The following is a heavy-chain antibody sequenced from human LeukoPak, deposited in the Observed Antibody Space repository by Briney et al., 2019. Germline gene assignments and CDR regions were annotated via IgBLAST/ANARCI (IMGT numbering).Heavy chain of an antibody. CDR2: IWYDGINK. D-gene: IGHD5-24*01. CDR3: ARDSWDGYNSYFDY. V-gene: IGHV3-33*01. J-gene: IGHJ4*02. CDR1: GFSFSYYG. Sequence: GGSLRLSCAASGFSFSYYGMHWVRQAPGKGLEWVAVIWYDGINKYYADSVKGRFTISRDNSKNTLYLQMNSLRAEDTAVYYCARDSWDGYNSYFDYWGQGTLVTVSS.